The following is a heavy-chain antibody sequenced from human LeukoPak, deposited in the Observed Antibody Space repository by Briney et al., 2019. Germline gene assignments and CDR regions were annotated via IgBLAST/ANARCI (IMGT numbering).Heavy chain of an antibody. J-gene: IGHJ4*02. D-gene: IGHD3-22*01. V-gene: IGHV1-46*01. Sequence: ASVKVSCKASGYTFTSYYMHWVRQAPGQGLEWMGIINPSGGSASYAQKFQGRVTMTRDTSTSTVYMELSSLRSEDTAVYYCARGGYYYDSSGPGDYWGQGTLVTVSS. CDR2: INPSGGSA. CDR1: GYTFTSYY. CDR3: ARGGYYYDSSGPGDY.